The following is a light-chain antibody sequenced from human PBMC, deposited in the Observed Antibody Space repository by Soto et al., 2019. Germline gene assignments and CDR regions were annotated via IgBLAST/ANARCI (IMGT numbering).Light chain of an antibody. Sequence: AIQLTQSPSSLSASVGDRVSITCRASPGIGSALAWYQLKPGAAPTLLIYDASTLESGVPSRFIGSRSGADFTLTISSLQPEDFATYYCQNFRSSAISFGGGTKVDIK. CDR3: QNFRSSAIS. J-gene: IGKJ4*01. CDR2: DAS. V-gene: IGKV1-13*02. CDR1: PGIGSA.